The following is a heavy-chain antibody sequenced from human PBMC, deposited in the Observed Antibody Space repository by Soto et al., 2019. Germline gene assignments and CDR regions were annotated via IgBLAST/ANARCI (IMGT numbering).Heavy chain of an antibody. D-gene: IGHD3-22*01. V-gene: IGHV4-59*12. CDR1: GGSISSYY. J-gene: IGHJ4*02. CDR2: IYYSGST. CDR3: ARDSPTNNYDSSGYYMDDDDY. Sequence: PSETLSLTCTVSGGSISSYYWSWIRQPPGKGLEWIGYIYYSGSTNYNPSLKSRVTISLDTSKNQFSLKLSSVTAADTAVYYCARDSPTNNYDSSGYYMDDDDYWGQGTLVTVSS.